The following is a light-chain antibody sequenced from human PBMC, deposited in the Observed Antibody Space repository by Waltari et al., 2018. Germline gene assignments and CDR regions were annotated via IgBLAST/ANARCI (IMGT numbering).Light chain of an antibody. CDR2: GKN. CDR3: NSRDSSINHHYV. Sequence: SSELTQDPAVSVSLGQTVRITCQGDSLRSYSANWYQQKPGQAPILVIYGKNNRPSGIPARFSGSSSGGTASLTITGAHAEDEADYYCNSRDSSINHHYVFGSGTKVTVL. V-gene: IGLV3-19*01. J-gene: IGLJ1*01. CDR1: SLRSYS.